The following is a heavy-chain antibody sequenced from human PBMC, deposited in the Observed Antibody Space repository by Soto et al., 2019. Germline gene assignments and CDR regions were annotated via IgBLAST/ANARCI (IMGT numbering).Heavy chain of an antibody. V-gene: IGHV1-69*13. CDR1: GGTFSSYA. CDR3: ARDAGPGLYYFDY. CDR2: IIPIFGTA. J-gene: IGHJ4*02. Sequence: SVKVSCKASGGTFSSYAISWVRQAPGQGLEWMGGIIPIFGTANYAQKFQGRVTITADESTSTAYMELSSLRSEDTAVYYCARDAGPGLYYFDYWGQGTLVTVSS.